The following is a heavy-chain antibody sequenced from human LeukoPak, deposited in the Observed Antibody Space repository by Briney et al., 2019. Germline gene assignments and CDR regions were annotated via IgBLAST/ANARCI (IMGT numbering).Heavy chain of an antibody. CDR2: ISSSSSTI. Sequence: GGSLRLSCAASGFTFSSYSMNWVRQAPGKGLEWVSYISSSSSTIHYADSVKGRFTISRDNAKNSLYLQMNSLRAEDTAVYYCARGYCSSTSCSMTGTAPFDYWGQGTLVTVSS. CDR3: ARGYCSSTSCSMTGTAPFDY. D-gene: IGHD2-2*01. CDR1: GFTFSSYS. J-gene: IGHJ4*02. V-gene: IGHV3-48*01.